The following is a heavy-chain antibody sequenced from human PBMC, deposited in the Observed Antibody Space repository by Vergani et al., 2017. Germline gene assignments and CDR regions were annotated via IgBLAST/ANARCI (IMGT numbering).Heavy chain of an antibody. CDR2: TYYTGST. V-gene: IGHV4-30-4*08. Sequence: QVQLQESGPGLVRPSQTLSLTCTVSGGSISSGDYYWSWLRQPPGKGLEWIGYTYYTGSTWYNPSLKSRVAISLDTSKNQFSLRLSSVTAADTAVYYCATVRGKIASFYFDNWGQGTLVTVSS. D-gene: IGHD2-21*01. J-gene: IGHJ4*02. CDR1: GGSISSGDYY. CDR3: ATVRGKIASFYFDN.